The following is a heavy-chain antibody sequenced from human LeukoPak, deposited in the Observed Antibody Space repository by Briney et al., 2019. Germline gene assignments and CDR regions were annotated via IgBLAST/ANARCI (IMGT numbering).Heavy chain of an antibody. CDR1: GFTFSSYG. CDR3: ASYIMVVPTRDY. J-gene: IGHJ4*02. D-gene: IGHD2-2*01. CDR2: IKQDGSEK. V-gene: IGHV3-7*01. Sequence: AGGSLRLSCAASGFTFSSYGMHWVRQAPGKGLEWVANIKQDGSEKYYVDSVKGRFPISRDSAKTSLYLQMNSLRAEDTAVYYCASYIMVVPTRDYWGQGTLVTVSS.